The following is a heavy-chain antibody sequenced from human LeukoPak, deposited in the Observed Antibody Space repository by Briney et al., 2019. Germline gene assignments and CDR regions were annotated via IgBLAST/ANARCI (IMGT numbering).Heavy chain of an antibody. V-gene: IGHV3-7*01. D-gene: IGHD3-22*01. J-gene: IGHJ4*02. CDR2: IKQDGNDT. Sequence: PGGSLRLSCAASGFTFSSYWMSWVRQTPGKGLEWVANIKQDGNDTYYVDSVKGRFTISRDNAKNSLYLQMNSLRAEDTAVYYCARVFHGPLYYYDTSGRRGLDYWGQGTLVTVSS. CDR1: GFTFSSYW. CDR3: ARVFHGPLYYYDTSGRRGLDY.